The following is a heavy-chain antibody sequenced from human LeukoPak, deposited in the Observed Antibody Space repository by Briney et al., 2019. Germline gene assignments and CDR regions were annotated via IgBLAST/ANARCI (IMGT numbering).Heavy chain of an antibody. V-gene: IGHV3-7*01. J-gene: IGHJ4*02. Sequence: PGGSLRLSCAASGFTFSSYWMSWVRRAPGKGLEWVANIKQDGSEKYYVDSVKGRFTISRDNAKNSLYLQMNSLRAEDTAVYYCARGSELELQSPFDYWGQGTLVTVSS. CDR3: ARGSELELQSPFDY. CDR1: GFTFSSYW. D-gene: IGHD1-7*01. CDR2: IKQDGSEK.